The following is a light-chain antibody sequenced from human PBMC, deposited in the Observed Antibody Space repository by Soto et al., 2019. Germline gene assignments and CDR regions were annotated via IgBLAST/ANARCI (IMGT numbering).Light chain of an antibody. V-gene: IGKV3-15*01. J-gene: IGKJ1*01. CDR2: GAS. CDR3: QQYNTWLWT. Sequence: EVVMTQSPATLSVSPGERATLSCRASQSVNANLAWYQQKPGQAPRLLIHGASNRATGIPARFSGSGFGTEFIXPRLRXXSEDFAVYYCQQYNTWLWTFGQGTKVEI. CDR1: QSVNAN.